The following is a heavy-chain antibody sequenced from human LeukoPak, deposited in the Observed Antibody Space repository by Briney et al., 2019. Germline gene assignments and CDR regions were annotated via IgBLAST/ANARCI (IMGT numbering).Heavy chain of an antibody. D-gene: IGHD1-26*01. CDR1: GGTFSSYA. J-gene: IGHJ4*02. CDR3: ARFSGSSNFDY. V-gene: IGHV1-2*02. CDR2: IYPNSGGT. Sequence: GASVKVSCKASGGTFSSYAISWVRQAPGQGLEWMGWIYPNSGGTKYAQKFQGRVTMTRDTSISTIYMEPSSLRSDDTAVYYCARFSGSSNFDYWGQGTLVTVPS.